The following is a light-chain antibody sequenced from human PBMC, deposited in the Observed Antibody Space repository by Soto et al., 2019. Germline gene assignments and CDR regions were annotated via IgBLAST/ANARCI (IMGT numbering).Light chain of an antibody. V-gene: IGLV1-47*01. CDR3: AAWDDSLSGPV. CDR2: RNN. J-gene: IGLJ2*01. Sequence: QSVLTQPPSASGTPGQRVTISCSGSSSNIGTNYVYWYQQLPGTAPKLLIQRNNQRPSGVPDRFSGSKSDTSASLAISGLRSDDEADYYCAAWDDSLSGPVFGGGTQLTVL. CDR1: SSNIGTNY.